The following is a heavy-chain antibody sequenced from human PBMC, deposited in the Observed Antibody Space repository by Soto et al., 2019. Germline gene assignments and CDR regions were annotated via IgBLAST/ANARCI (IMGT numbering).Heavy chain of an antibody. CDR3: ATCGGDCSQVGITNYYYYYGMDV. Sequence: GASVKVSCKASGGTFSSYAISWVRQAPGQGLEWMGGIIPIFGTANYAQKFQGRVTITADKSTSTAYMELSSLRSEDTAVYYCATCGGDCSQVGITNYYYYYGMDVWGQGTTVTVSS. D-gene: IGHD2-21*02. J-gene: IGHJ6*02. CDR2: IIPIFGTA. CDR1: GGTFSSYA. V-gene: IGHV1-69*06.